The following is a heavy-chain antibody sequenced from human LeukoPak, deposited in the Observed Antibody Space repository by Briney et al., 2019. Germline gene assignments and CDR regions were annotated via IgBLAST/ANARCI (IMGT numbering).Heavy chain of an antibody. Sequence: GGSLRLSCAASGFTFSSYWMSWVRQAPGKGLEWVANIKQDGSEKYYVDSVKGRFTISRDNAKNSLYLQMNSLRAEDTAVYYCSRARYNWNDGAWRQGTLVTVST. D-gene: IGHD1-20*01. J-gene: IGHJ5*02. CDR3: SRARYNWNDGA. CDR2: IKQDGSEK. V-gene: IGHV3-7*01. CDR1: GFTFSSYW.